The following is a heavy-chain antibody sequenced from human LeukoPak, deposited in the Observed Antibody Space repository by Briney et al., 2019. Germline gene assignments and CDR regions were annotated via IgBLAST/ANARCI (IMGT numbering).Heavy chain of an antibody. J-gene: IGHJ4*02. Sequence: GGSLRLSCTASGFTFSGCRMNWVRQAPGKGLEWVAVISYDGSNKYYADSVKGRFTISRDNSKNTLYLQMNSLRAEDTAVYYCARDGSGSLFDYWGQGTLVTVSS. CDR1: GFTFSGCR. CDR2: ISYDGSNK. CDR3: ARDGSGSLFDY. D-gene: IGHD3-10*01. V-gene: IGHV3-30*03.